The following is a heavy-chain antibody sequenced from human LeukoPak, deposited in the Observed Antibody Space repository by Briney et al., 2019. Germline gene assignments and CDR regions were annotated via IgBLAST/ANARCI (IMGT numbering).Heavy chain of an antibody. D-gene: IGHD6-13*01. Sequence: SETLSLTCTVSGGSISNSIYYWAWIRQPPGKGLEWIGTISYSGSTYYNPSLKSRVTISVDTSKNQFSLKLNSVTAADTAVYDCATGRAAAGQYYFDYWGQGTLVTVSS. CDR3: ATGRAAAGQYYFDY. J-gene: IGHJ4*02. CDR1: GGSISNSIYY. V-gene: IGHV4-39*01. CDR2: ISYSGST.